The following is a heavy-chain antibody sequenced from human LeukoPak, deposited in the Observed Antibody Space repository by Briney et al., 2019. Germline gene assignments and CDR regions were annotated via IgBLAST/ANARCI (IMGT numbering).Heavy chain of an antibody. CDR1: GFTFDDYA. CDR2: ISWNSGSI. CDR3: ARGSSTFDS. D-gene: IGHD2-2*01. V-gene: IGHV3-9*01. J-gene: IGHJ5*01. Sequence: GRSLRLSCAASGFTFDDYAMHWVRQAPGKGLEWVSGISWNSGSIGYADSVKGRLTISRDNSKNTLYLQMNSLRAEDTAVYYCARGSSTFDSWGQGTLVTVSS.